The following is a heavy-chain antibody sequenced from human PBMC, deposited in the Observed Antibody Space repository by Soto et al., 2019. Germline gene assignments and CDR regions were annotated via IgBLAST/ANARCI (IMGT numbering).Heavy chain of an antibody. Sequence: ASVKVSCKASGYSFTSLDINWVRQTAGQGLEWMGWMQPSTGRTGYAQKFQGRVTMTRDTSINTAYMELTTLTSDDTAFYYCARGVSAGVDYWRQRTLVTVSS. CDR2: MQPSTGRT. D-gene: IGHD1-26*01. V-gene: IGHV1-8*01. CDR1: GYSFTSLD. CDR3: ARGVSAGVDY. J-gene: IGHJ4*02.